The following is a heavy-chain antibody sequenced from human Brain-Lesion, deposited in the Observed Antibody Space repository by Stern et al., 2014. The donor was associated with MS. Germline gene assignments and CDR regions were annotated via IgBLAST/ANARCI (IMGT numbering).Heavy chain of an antibody. D-gene: IGHD3-3*01. Sequence: QVQLGQSGAEVKKPGASVKVSCKTSGYIFTGYYIHWVRPAPGQGLAWMAWINPNTGGTKYAQKFQGRVTMSRDTSISTAYVELSSLTSDDTAVYYCARDQRGITIFGVVTDYYYLGMDVWGQGTTVTVSS. CDR3: ARDQRGITIFGVVTDYYYLGMDV. J-gene: IGHJ6*02. CDR1: GYIFTGYY. V-gene: IGHV1-2*02. CDR2: INPNTGGT.